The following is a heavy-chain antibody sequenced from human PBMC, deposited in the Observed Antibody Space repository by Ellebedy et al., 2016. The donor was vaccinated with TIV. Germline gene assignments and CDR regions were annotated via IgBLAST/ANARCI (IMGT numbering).Heavy chain of an antibody. Sequence: SETLSLXXTVSGGSISSGGYYWSWIRQHPGKGLEWIGYIYYSGSTNYNPSLKSRVTISVDTSKNQFSLKLSSVTAADTAVYYCARGGGSGSYHRFDYWGQGTLVTVSS. CDR2: IYYSGST. CDR1: GGSISSGGYY. CDR3: ARGGGSGSYHRFDY. D-gene: IGHD3-10*01. J-gene: IGHJ4*02. V-gene: IGHV4-61*08.